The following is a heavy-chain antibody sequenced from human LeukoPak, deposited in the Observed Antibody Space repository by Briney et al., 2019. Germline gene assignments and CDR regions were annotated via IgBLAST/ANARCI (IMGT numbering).Heavy chain of an antibody. Sequence: GGSLRLSCAVSGFTFSSYLMHWVRQAPGEGLVWVSRINSDGSSTDYADSVKGRFTISRDNAKNTLYLQMNSLRADDTALYYCVREPDGGRYYQYGMDVWGQGTTVTVSS. V-gene: IGHV3-74*01. J-gene: IGHJ6*02. D-gene: IGHD1-26*01. CDR2: INSDGSST. CDR3: VREPDGGRYYQYGMDV. CDR1: GFTFSSYL.